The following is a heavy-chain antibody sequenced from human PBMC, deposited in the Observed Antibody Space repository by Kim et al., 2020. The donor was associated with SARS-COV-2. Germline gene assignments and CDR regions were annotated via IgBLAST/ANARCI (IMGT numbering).Heavy chain of an antibody. CDR1: GFTFSSYA. CDR3: AKEPRRYSSGWYGWFDP. D-gene: IGHD6-19*01. V-gene: IGHV3-23*01. CDR2: ISGSGGST. Sequence: GGSLRLSCAASGFTFSSYAMSWVRQAPGKGLEWVSAISGSGGSTYYADSVKGRFTISRDNSKNTLYLQMNSLRAEDTAVYYCAKEPRRYSSGWYGWFDPWGQGTLVTVSS. J-gene: IGHJ5*02.